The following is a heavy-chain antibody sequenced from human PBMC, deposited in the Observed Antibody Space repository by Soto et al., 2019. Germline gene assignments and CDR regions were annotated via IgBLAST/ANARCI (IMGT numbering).Heavy chain of an antibody. D-gene: IGHD3-16*02. Sequence: QVQLVESGGGVVQPGRSLRLSCAASGFTFSSYGMHWVRQAPGKGLEWVAVISYDGSNKYYADSVKGRFTISRDNSKNTLYLQMNSLRAEDTAVYYCAKDERLDYIWGSYRPSYYFDYWGQGTLVTVSS. J-gene: IGHJ4*02. CDR2: ISYDGSNK. CDR3: AKDERLDYIWGSYRPSYYFDY. CDR1: GFTFSSYG. V-gene: IGHV3-30*18.